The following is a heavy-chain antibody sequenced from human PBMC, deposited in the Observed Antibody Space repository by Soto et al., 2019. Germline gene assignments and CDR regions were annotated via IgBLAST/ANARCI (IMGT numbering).Heavy chain of an antibody. V-gene: IGHV3-23*01. J-gene: IGHJ4*02. D-gene: IGHD4-4*01. CDR2: ISGSVGST. Sequence: PGGSLRLSCAASGFTFSSYAVNWVRQAPGKGLEWVSGISGSVGSTYYADSVKGRFTISRDNSKNTLYLQMNSLRAEDTAVYYCAKIPYSNYFFDYWGQGILVTVSS. CDR3: AKIPYSNYFFDY. CDR1: GFTFSSYA.